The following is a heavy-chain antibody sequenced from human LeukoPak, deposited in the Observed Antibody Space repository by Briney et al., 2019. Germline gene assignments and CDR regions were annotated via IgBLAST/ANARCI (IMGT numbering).Heavy chain of an antibody. Sequence: KPSETLSLTCTVSGGSISSSSYYWGWIRQPPGKGLEWIGSIYYSGSTYYNPSLKSRVTISVDTSKNQFSLKLSSVTAADTAVYYCARRWFGDNPFDYWGQGALVTVSS. J-gene: IGHJ4*02. CDR1: GGSISSSSYY. V-gene: IGHV4-39*01. CDR2: IYYSGST. D-gene: IGHD3-10*01. CDR3: ARRWFGDNPFDY.